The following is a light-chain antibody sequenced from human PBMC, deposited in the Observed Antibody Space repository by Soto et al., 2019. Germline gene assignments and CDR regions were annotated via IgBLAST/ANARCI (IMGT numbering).Light chain of an antibody. CDR3: QQYNYWPT. V-gene: IGKV3-15*01. CDR1: QSVSSN. CDR2: GAS. Sequence: EIVMTQSPATLSVSPGERATLSCRASQSVSSNLAWYQQKPGQAPRLLIYGASTRATGIPARFSGSGSGTAFTLTITSLQSEDFAVYYCQQYNYWPTFGQEPKVEIK. J-gene: IGKJ1*01.